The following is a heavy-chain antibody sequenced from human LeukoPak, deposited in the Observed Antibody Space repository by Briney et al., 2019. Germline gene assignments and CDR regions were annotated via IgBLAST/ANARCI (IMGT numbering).Heavy chain of an antibody. J-gene: IGHJ4*02. Sequence: PGGSLRLSCAASGFTFSTYSMNWVRQAPGKGLEWVSYISSSSSTIYYADSVKGRFTISRDNAKNSLYLQMNSLRAEDTAVYYCARRSGYGGNSGYFDYWGQGTLVTVSS. CDR2: ISSSSSTI. CDR3: ARRSGYGGNSGYFDY. V-gene: IGHV3-48*04. CDR1: GFTFSTYS. D-gene: IGHD4-23*01.